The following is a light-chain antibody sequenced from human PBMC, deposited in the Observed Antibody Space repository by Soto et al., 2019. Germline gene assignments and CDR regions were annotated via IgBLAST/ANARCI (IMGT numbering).Light chain of an antibody. CDR3: NSYTSTNTLV. CDR1: SSDVGGYNH. V-gene: IGLV2-14*03. J-gene: IGLJ2*01. Sequence: QSALTQPASVSGSPGQSITISCTGTSSDVGGYNHVYWYQQHPGKAPKLMIYDVTDRPSGVSNRFSGSKSGNTASLAISVLQAEDEADYYCNSYTSTNTLVFGGGTKLTVL. CDR2: DVT.